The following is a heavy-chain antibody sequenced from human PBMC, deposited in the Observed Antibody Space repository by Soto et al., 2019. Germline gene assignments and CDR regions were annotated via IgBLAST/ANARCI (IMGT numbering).Heavy chain of an antibody. V-gene: IGHV4-39*07. CDR3: ARDRSVDDYGDGEGFDY. CDR1: DGSISRSTFY. D-gene: IGHD4-17*01. CDR2: IHYTGST. Sequence: TSETLSLTCTVSDGSISRSTFYWGWIRQPPGKGLEWIGRIHYTGSTYYNPSLKSRVTMSVDKSKNHFSLKLSSVTAADTAVYYCARDRSVDDYGDGEGFDYWGQGTLVTVSS. J-gene: IGHJ4*02.